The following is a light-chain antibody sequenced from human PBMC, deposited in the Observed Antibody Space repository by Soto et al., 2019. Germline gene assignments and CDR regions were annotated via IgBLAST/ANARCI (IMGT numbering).Light chain of an antibody. J-gene: IGKJ1*01. CDR2: AAS. CDR1: QGISSY. CDR3: QQYNSYS. Sequence: IQLTQSPASLSASVGDRVTITCRASQGISSYLAWYQQKPGKAPKLLIYAASTLQSGVPSRFSGSGSGTEFTLTISSLQPDDFATYYCQQYNSYSFGQGTKVDIK. V-gene: IGKV1-9*01.